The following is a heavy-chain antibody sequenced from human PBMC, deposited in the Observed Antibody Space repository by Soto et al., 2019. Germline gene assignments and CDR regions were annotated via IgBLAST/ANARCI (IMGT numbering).Heavy chain of an antibody. CDR2: ISGTGYGT. CDR3: AKARQAQSHYYYGMDV. Sequence: PGGSLRLSCEASGFTFSGYGMHWVRQAPGKGLEWVSGISGTGYGTYYADSVKGRFTISRDSSNSTLYLQMNSLRGEDTAIYYCAKARQAQSHYYYGMDVWGQGTPVTVSS. J-gene: IGHJ6*02. V-gene: IGHV3-23*01. CDR1: GFTFSGYG. D-gene: IGHD6-19*01.